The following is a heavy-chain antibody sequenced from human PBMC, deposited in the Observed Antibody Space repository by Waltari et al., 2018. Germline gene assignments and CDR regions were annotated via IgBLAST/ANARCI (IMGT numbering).Heavy chain of an antibody. D-gene: IGHD3-3*01. J-gene: IGHJ4*02. CDR3: AKGALEWLLVHY. CDR1: GFTFDDYA. Sequence: EVQLVESGGGLVQPGRSLRLSCAASGFTFDDYAMHWVRQAPGKGLEWFAGISWNRGSIGYADSGKGRFTISRDNAKNSLYLQMNSLRAEDTALYYCAKGALEWLLVHYWGQGTLVTVSS. CDR2: ISWNRGSI. V-gene: IGHV3-9*01.